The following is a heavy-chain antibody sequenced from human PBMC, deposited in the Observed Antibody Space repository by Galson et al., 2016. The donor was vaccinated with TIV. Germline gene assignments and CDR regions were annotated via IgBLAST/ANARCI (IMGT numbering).Heavy chain of an antibody. V-gene: IGHV1-8*02. CDR3: EPSGDSGDY. D-gene: IGHD4-17*01. CDR2: MNPNSGNT. Sequence: SVKVSCKASGYTFTSYDINWVRQATGQGLEWMGWMNPNSGNTGYAQKFRGRVTMTRNTSARTAYMDLSSLRSEDTAVYYWEPSGDSGDYWGQGTLVTVSS. CDR1: GYTFTSYD. J-gene: IGHJ4*02.